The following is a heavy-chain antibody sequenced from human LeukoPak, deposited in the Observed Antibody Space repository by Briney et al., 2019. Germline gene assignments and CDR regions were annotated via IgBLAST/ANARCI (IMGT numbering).Heavy chain of an antibody. CDR3: ATLLLGVGGDY. J-gene: IGHJ4*02. CDR1: GFTFSSFA. D-gene: IGHD2-15*01. Sequence: PGRSLRLSCAASGFTFSSFAMHWVRQAPGKGLEWVAVISFDGSNKYYAESVKGRFTISRDNSKNTLYLQMNSLRDEDTAMYSCATLLLGVGGDYWGQGTLVTVSS. CDR2: ISFDGSNK. V-gene: IGHV3-30-3*01.